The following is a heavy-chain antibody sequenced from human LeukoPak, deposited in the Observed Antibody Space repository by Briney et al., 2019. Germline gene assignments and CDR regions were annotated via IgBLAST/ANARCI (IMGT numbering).Heavy chain of an antibody. CDR2: IKTKPEGVTT. J-gene: IGHJ4*02. CDR1: GFTFSNAW. V-gene: IGHV3-15*01. Sequence: KSGGSLRLSCAASGFTFSNAWMSWFRRAPGKGLEWVARIKTKPEGVTTDYDAPVKGRFTISRDDSKTTLYLQMNSLKTDDTAVYYCSADDSTKVAPFDYWGQGTLVTVSS. CDR3: SADDSTKVAPFDY. D-gene: IGHD5-12*01.